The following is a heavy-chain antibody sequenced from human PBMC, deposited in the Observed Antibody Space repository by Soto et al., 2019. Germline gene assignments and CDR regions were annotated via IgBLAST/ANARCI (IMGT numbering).Heavy chain of an antibody. Sequence: QVQLQESGPGLVKPSQTLSLTCTVSGASISSGGYYWSWIRQHPGKGLEWIGYIYYNGNTYYNPSLRSRVTISLDTSDNQSSLRLSSVTAADTAVYFCARLSLTNYGARWFDPWGQGTLVNVSS. V-gene: IGHV4-31*03. CDR1: GASISSGGYY. J-gene: IGHJ5*02. CDR3: ARLSLTNYGARWFDP. CDR2: IYYNGNT. D-gene: IGHD4-17*01.